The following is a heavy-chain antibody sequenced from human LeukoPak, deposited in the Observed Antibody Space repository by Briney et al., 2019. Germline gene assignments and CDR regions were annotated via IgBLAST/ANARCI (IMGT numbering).Heavy chain of an antibody. CDR2: IRYDGSYK. J-gene: IGHJ6*03. Sequence: GGSLRLSCAVSGFTFSNYGMHWVRQAPGKGLEWVAFIRYDGSYKYYADAVKGRFTISRDNSKNTLYLQMNSLRAEDTAVYYCANDRTDSDTESYYYMDVWGKGTTATVSS. CDR1: GFTFSNYG. V-gene: IGHV3-30*02. D-gene: IGHD1-26*01. CDR3: ANDRTDSDTESYYYMDV.